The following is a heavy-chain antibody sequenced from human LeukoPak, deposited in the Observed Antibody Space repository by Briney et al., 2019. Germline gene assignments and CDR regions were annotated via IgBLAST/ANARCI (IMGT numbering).Heavy chain of an antibody. J-gene: IGHJ2*01. D-gene: IGHD3-22*01. CDR2: IAGSGRHT. CDR1: GFTFSSYA. Sequence: GGFLRLSCAASGFTFSSYAMSWVRQAPGKGLEWVSSIAGSGRHTYYADSVKGRFTISRDNSKNTLYLQMNSLRAEDTAVYYCARNPYDSSGYKAPYWHFDLWGRGTLVTVSS. V-gene: IGHV3-23*01. CDR3: ARNPYDSSGYKAPYWHFDL.